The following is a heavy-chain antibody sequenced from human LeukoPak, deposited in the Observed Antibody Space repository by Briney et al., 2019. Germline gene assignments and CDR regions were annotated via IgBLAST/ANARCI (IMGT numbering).Heavy chain of an antibody. CDR2: LSGRGDST. CDR1: GFTFSNYA. J-gene: IGHJ4*02. Sequence: GGSLRLSCAASGFTFSNYAMTWVRQAPGKGLEWVAALSGRGDSTYHADSVKGRFTISRDNSKNTLYLRMNSLRAEDTAAYYCAGGTAMVKMTDFWGQGTLVTVSS. V-gene: IGHV3-23*01. D-gene: IGHD5-18*01. CDR3: AGGTAMVKMTDF.